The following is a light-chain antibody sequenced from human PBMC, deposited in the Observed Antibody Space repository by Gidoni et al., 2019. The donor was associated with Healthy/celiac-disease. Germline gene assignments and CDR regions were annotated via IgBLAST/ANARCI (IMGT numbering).Light chain of an antibody. CDR1: KLGDKY. J-gene: IGLJ2*01. CDR2: QDS. V-gene: IGLV3-1*01. Sequence: YELPQPPSVSVSPGQTASITCSGDKLGDKYACWYQQKPGQSPVLVIYQDSKRPSGIPERFSGSNSGNTATLTISGTQAMDEADYYCQAWDSSTVVFGGGTKLTVL. CDR3: QAWDSSTVV.